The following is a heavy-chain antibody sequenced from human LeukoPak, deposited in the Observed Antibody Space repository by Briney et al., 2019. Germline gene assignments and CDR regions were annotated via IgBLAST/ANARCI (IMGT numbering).Heavy chain of an antibody. CDR3: ARAGGSTVSHSDY. V-gene: IGHV3-21*01. Sequence: RGSLRLSCAASGFTFSSYSMNWIRQAPGKGLEWVSSISSSTSYIYYADSVKGRFTISKDNAKNSLYLQMNSLRAEDTAVYYCARAGGSTVSHSDYWGQGTLVTVSS. CDR1: GFTFSSYS. J-gene: IGHJ4*02. CDR2: ISSSTSYI. D-gene: IGHD4-17*01.